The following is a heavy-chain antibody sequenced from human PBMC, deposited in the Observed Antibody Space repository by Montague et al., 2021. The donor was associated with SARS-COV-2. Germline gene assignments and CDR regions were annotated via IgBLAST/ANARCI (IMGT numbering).Heavy chain of an antibody. CDR2: IYHTGSR. D-gene: IGHD3-22*01. CDR1: GASIRSSDHY. V-gene: IGHV4-39*07. J-gene: IGHJ4*02. CDR3: ARAGGFDNSGYVGRLRTYYFDY. Sequence: SETLSLTCTVSGASIRSSDHYWGWIRQPPGKGLEWIGSIYHTGSRYYTPSLTSRLTISVDTSRYQFSLELTSVTAADTAIYYCARAGGFDNSGYVGRLRTYYFDYWGQGLLVTVSS.